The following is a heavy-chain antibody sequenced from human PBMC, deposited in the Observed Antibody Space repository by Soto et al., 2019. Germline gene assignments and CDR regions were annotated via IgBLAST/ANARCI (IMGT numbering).Heavy chain of an antibody. V-gene: IGHV5-51*01. CDR3: ARQRYGDSTSALVYYYYYYGMDV. CDR2: IYPGDSDT. J-gene: IGHJ6*02. Sequence: GESLKISCKGSGYSFTSYWIGWVRQMPGKGLEWMGIIYPGDSDTRYSPSFQGQVTISADKSISTAYLQWSSLKASDTAMYYCARQRYGDSTSALVYYYYYYGMDVWGQGTTVTVSS. D-gene: IGHD4-17*01. CDR1: GYSFTSYW.